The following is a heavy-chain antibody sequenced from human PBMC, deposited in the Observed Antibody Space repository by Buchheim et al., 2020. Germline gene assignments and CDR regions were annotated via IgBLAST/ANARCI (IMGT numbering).Heavy chain of an antibody. CDR3: AKEVSPSAFII. V-gene: IGHV3-33*06. CDR2: TWYDGTNP. CDR1: GFTFSTFA. Sequence: QAQLVESGGGVAQPGTSLRLSCVASGFTFSTFAMHWVRQAPGKGLEWVSLTWYDGTNPSYADYVKGRFTIPRDNSKNTLYLQMNSLGVEDTGVYYCAKEVSPSAFIIWGRGT. J-gene: IGHJ3*02.